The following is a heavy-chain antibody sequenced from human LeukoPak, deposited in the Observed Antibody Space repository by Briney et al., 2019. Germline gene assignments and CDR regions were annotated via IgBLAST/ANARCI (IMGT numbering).Heavy chain of an antibody. CDR1: GFTFSSYW. J-gene: IGHJ4*02. CDR2: ISSSSSYI. D-gene: IGHD5-24*01. Sequence: GGSLRLSCEASGFTFSSYWMNWVRQAPGKGLEWVSSISSSSSYIYYADSVKGRFTISRDNAKNSLYLQMNSLRAEDTAIYYCTRVGYIDEGIDYWGQGTLVTVSS. CDR3: TRVGYIDEGIDY. V-gene: IGHV3-21*06.